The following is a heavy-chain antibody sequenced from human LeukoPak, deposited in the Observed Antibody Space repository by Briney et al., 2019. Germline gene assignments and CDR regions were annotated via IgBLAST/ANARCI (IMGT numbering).Heavy chain of an antibody. D-gene: IGHD3-16*01. CDR1: GDSISSGGHS. J-gene: IGHJ3*02. V-gene: IGHV4-30-2*01. Sequence: PSQTLSLTCAVSGDSISSGGHSWSCIRQPPGKGLEWIGYTYHSGSSYYNPSLESRVTISVDRSKNQFSLKLTSVTAADTAIYYCARDRGRIGPFDIWGQGTMVTVSS. CDR2: TYHSGSS. CDR3: ARDRGRIGPFDI.